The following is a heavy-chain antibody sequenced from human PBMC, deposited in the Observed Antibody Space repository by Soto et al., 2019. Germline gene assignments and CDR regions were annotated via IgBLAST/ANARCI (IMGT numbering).Heavy chain of an antibody. CDR3: ARGIAVAFMDV. Sequence: SETLSLTCAVYGGSFSGYYWSWIRQPPGKGLEWIGEINHSGSTNYNPSLKSRVTISVDTSKNQFSLKLSSVTAADTAVYYCARGIAVAFMDVWGKGTTVTVSS. J-gene: IGHJ6*03. D-gene: IGHD6-19*01. V-gene: IGHV4-34*01. CDR1: GGSFSGYY. CDR2: INHSGST.